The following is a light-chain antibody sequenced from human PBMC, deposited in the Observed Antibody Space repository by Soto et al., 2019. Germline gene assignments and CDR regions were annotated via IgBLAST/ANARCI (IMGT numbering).Light chain of an antibody. V-gene: IGKV1-5*01. CDR3: QQYNSYSPT. Sequence: DIQMTQSPSTLSASLGDRVTITCRASQSVRSWLAWYQQKPGKAPKLLIYDGTTLESGVPSRFSGSGSGTEFTLTISSLQPGDSATYYCQQYNSYSPTFGQGTKVDI. J-gene: IGKJ1*01. CDR1: QSVRSW. CDR2: DGT.